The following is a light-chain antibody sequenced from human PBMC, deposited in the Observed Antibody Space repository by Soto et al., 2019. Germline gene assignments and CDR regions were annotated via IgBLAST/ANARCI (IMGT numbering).Light chain of an antibody. CDR2: GAS. CDR1: QSVSSNY. Sequence: EIEMTQSPATLSVFPGDSATLSCRARQSVSSNYLAWYQQKPGQAPRFLIYGASSRATGIPDRFSGSGSGTDFTLTISRLEPEDFAVYYCQQYGSSPLTFGGGTKVDIK. CDR3: QQYGSSPLT. V-gene: IGKV3-20*01. J-gene: IGKJ4*01.